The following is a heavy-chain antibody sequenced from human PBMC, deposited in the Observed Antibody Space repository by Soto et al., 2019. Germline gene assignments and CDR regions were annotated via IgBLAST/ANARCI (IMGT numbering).Heavy chain of an antibody. CDR2: MNPNSGNT. J-gene: IGHJ4*02. CDR3: LITMVRGVMGYFDY. V-gene: IGHV1-8*01. Sequence: ASVKVSCKASGYTFTSYDINWLRQATGQGLEWMGWMNPNSGNTGYAQKFQGRVTMTRNTSISTAYMELSSLRSEDTAVYYCLITMVRGVMGYFDYWGQGTLVTVSS. CDR1: GYTFTSYD. D-gene: IGHD3-10*01.